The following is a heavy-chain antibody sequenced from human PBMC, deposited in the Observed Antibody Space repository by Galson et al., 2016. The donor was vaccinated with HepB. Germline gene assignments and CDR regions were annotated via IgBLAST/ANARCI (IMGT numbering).Heavy chain of an antibody. D-gene: IGHD3-16*01. Sequence: LSLTSAVSAVSISSSDWLSWVRQPPGQGLEWIGQIFLSGRVNYTPSPASRVTTSIDTSNNHFSLRLTSVTAADTALYYCARQYWGGPSDYWGQGTLVIVSS. CDR1: AVSISSSDW. CDR3: ARQYWGGPSDY. J-gene: IGHJ4*02. V-gene: IGHV4-4*02. CDR2: IFLSGRV.